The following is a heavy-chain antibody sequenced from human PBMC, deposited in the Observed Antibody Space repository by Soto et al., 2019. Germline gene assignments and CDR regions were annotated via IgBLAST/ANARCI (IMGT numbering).Heavy chain of an antibody. D-gene: IGHD6-19*01. Sequence: GGSLRLSCAAYGFTFSNYALSWVRQAPGKGLEWVSTIGGSVENTFYADSVKGRFTISRDNSKSTLYLQMNTLRAEDTAVYYCARGGHSRGWGFDYWGQGSVVTVSS. CDR2: IGGSVENT. V-gene: IGHV3-23*01. J-gene: IGHJ4*02. CDR1: GFTFSNYA. CDR3: ARGGHSRGWGFDY.